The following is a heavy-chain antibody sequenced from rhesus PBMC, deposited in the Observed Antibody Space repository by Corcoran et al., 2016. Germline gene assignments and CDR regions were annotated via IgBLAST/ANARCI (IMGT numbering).Heavy chain of an antibody. D-gene: IGHD4-23*01. V-gene: IGHV2-152*01. Sequence: QVTLKESGPALVKPTQTLTLTCTFSGFSLTTSGLGVGWIRPPPGKALEWLALIYWYDDKRYSTALKSRLTISKDTSKNQGVLTMTNMDPVDTATDYGARGGNTVIWDYWGQGVLVTVSS. CDR3: ARGGNTVIWDY. J-gene: IGHJ4*01. CDR1: GFSLTTSGLG. CDR2: IYWYDDK.